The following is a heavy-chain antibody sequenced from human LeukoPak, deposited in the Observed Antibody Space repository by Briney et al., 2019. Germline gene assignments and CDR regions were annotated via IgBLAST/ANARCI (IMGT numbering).Heavy chain of an antibody. D-gene: IGHD3-3*01. V-gene: IGHV4-61*05. J-gene: IGHJ3*02. Sequence: SETLSLTCTVSGGSITSTSYYWGWIRQPPGKGLEWIGYIYYSGSTNYNPSLKSRVTISVDTSKNQFSLKLSSVTAADTAVYYCARAPYDFWSGYIDAFDIWGQGTMVTVSS. CDR1: GGSITSTSYY. CDR2: IYYSGST. CDR3: ARAPYDFWSGYIDAFDI.